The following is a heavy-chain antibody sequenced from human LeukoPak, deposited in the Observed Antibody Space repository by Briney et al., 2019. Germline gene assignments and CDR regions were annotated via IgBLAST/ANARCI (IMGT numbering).Heavy chain of an antibody. D-gene: IGHD1-14*01. CDR3: AQTTGRPVFDF. Sequence: PSETLSLTCSASGASTSDKYRSWIRQSPGRTLEWIGHIYNGRNTKYNASLTSRVTISVDTSKIQFSLSLTSVTAADTAMYYCAQTTGRPVFDFWGPGALVTVSS. J-gene: IGHJ4*02. CDR2: IYNGRNT. CDR1: GASTSDKY. V-gene: IGHV4-59*08.